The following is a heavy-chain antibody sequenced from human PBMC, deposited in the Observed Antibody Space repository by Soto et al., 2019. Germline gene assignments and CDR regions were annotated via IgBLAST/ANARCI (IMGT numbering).Heavy chain of an antibody. CDR2: IYYRGST. Sequence: QVQLQESGPGLVKPSQTLSLTCTVSGGSISSGGYYWSWIRQHPGKGLEWIGYIYYRGSTYYNPSLKSRVTISVDTSKNQFSLKLSSVTAADTAVYYCARVPTSGSGYYYFDYWGQGTLVTVSS. D-gene: IGHD3-3*01. J-gene: IGHJ4*02. V-gene: IGHV4-31*03. CDR1: GGSISSGGYY. CDR3: ARVPTSGSGYYYFDY.